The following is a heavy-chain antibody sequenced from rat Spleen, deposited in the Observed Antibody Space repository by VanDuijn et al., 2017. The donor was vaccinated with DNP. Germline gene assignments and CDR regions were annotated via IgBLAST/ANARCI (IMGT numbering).Heavy chain of an antibody. CDR3: TRGVYYGSSWAFDY. D-gene: IGHD1-6*01. J-gene: IGHJ2*01. V-gene: IGHV5-20*01. Sequence: EVQLVESGGGLVQPGRSLKLSCAASGFTFRDYYMAWVRQAPTKGLEWVASISTGGVNTYYRDSVKGRFTISRDTAKSSLYLQMNSLKSEDTATYYCTRGVYYGSSWAFDYWGHGVMVTVSS. CDR2: ISTGGVNT. CDR1: GFTFRDYY.